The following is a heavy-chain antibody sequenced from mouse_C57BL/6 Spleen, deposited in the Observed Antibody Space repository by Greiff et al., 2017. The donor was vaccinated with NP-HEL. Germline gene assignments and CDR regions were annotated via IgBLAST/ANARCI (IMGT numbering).Heavy chain of an antibody. J-gene: IGHJ1*03. CDR1: GYTFTTYP. Sequence: VKLMESGAELVKPGASVKMSCKASGYTFTTYPIEWMKQNHGKSLEWIGNFHPYNDDTKYNEKFKGKATLTVEKSSSTVYLELSRLTSDDSAVYYCAKGGAPGYFDVWGTGTTVTVSS. CDR3: AKGGAPGYFDV. V-gene: IGHV1-47*01. D-gene: IGHD3-1*01. CDR2: FHPYNDDT.